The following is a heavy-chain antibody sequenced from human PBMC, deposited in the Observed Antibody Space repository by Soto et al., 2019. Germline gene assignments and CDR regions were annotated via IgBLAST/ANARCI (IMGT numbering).Heavy chain of an antibody. Sequence: SETLSLTCTVSGGSISSYYWSWIRQPPGKGLEWIGYIYYSGSTNYNPSLKSRVTISVDTSKNQFSLKLSSVTAADTAVYYCARGTGDSSSWWPPSENWFDPWGQGTLVTV. CDR1: GGSISSYY. J-gene: IGHJ5*02. CDR3: ARGTGDSSSWWPPSENWFDP. D-gene: IGHD6-13*01. V-gene: IGHV4-59*01. CDR2: IYYSGST.